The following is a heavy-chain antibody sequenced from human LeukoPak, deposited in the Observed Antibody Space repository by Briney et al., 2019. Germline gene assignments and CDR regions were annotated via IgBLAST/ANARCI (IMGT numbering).Heavy chain of an antibody. D-gene: IGHD6-19*01. CDR3: ASVPEQWLLFDY. CDR2: IIPIFGTA. V-gene: IGHV1-69*05. Sequence: ASVKVSCKASGGTFSSYAISWVRQAPGQGLEWMGGIIPIFGTANYAQKFQGRVTITTDESTSTAYMELNSLRSEDTAVYYCASVPEQWLLFDYWGQGTLVTVSS. J-gene: IGHJ4*02. CDR1: GGTFSSYA.